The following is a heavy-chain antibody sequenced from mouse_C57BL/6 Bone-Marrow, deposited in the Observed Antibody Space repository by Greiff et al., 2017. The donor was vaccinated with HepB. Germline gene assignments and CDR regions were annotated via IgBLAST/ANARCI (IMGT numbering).Heavy chain of an antibody. CDR2: ISYDGSN. CDR3: ASIYDDYERVPY. J-gene: IGHJ3*01. Sequence: EVQLQQSGPGLVKPSQSLSLTCSVTGYSITSGYYWNWIRQFPGNKLEWMGYISYDGSNNYNPSLKNRISLTRDTSKNQFFLKLNSVTTEDTATYYCASIYDDYERVPYWGQGTLVTVSA. D-gene: IGHD2-4*01. CDR1: GYSITSGYY. V-gene: IGHV3-6*01.